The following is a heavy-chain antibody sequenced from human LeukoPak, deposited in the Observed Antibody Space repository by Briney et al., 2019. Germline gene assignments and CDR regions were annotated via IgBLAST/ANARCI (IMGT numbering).Heavy chain of an antibody. Sequence: SETLSLTCTVSGGSISSYYWGWIRQPPGKGLEWIGSIYYSGSTYYNPSLKSRVTISVDTSKNQFSLKLSSVTAADTAVYYCASLILWFGELRLDDYWGQGTLVTVSS. CDR3: ASLILWFGELRLDDY. CDR1: GGSISSYY. D-gene: IGHD3-10*01. J-gene: IGHJ4*02. CDR2: IYYSGST. V-gene: IGHV4-39*07.